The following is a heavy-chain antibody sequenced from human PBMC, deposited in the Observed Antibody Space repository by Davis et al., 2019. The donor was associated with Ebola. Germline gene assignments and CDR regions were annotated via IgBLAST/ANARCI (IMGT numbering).Heavy chain of an antibody. CDR1: GYTFTSYY. CDR2: INPSGGST. J-gene: IGHJ4*02. Sequence: ASVKVSCKASGYTFTSYYMHWVRQAPGQGLEWMGIINPSGGSTSYAQKFQGRVTMTRDTSTSTVYMELSSLRSEDTAVYYCAREKSITMVRGVMSIYDYWGQGTLVTVSS. V-gene: IGHV1-46*01. CDR3: AREKSITMVRGVMSIYDY. D-gene: IGHD3-10*01.